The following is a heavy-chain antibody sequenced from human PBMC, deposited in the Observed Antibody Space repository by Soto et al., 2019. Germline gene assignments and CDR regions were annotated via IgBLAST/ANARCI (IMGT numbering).Heavy chain of an antibody. D-gene: IGHD1-7*01. V-gene: IGHV1-18*04. CDR3: VRDAVAGRYNWNWGADY. J-gene: IGHJ4*02. CDR1: GYTFTSYG. Sequence: QVQLVQSGAEVKKPGASVKVSCKASGYTFTSYGISWVRQAPGQGLEWMGWISAYNGNTNYAQKLQGRVTMTTDTPTSTAYMELRSLRSDDTAVYYCVRDAVAGRYNWNWGADYWGQGTLVTVSS. CDR2: ISAYNGNT.